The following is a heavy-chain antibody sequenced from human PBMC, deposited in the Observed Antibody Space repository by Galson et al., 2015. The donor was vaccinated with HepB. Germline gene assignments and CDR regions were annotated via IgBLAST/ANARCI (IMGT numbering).Heavy chain of an antibody. CDR1: GFTFSHYS. CDR3: ARDPGRSVARWSWVDY. D-gene: IGHD4-23*01. J-gene: IGHJ4*02. Sequence: SLRLSCAASGFTFSHYSMNWVRQAPGKGLEWVSYISGSSNTIHYADSVKGRFTISRDNAKNSVFLRMNNLGAEDMAVYYCARDPGRSVARWSWVDYWGQGILVTVSS. V-gene: IGHV3-48*01. CDR2: ISGSSNTI.